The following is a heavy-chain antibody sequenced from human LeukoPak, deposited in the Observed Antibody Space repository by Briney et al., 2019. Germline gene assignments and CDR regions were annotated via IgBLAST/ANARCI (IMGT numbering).Heavy chain of an antibody. D-gene: IGHD6-19*01. Sequence: GGSLRLSCAASGFAFSSQAMGWVRQAPGKGLEWVSVISDSGGSTYYADSVKGRFTISRDSSKNTLFLQMNSLRVEDTAVYYCAKDARRTDGWYFFDYWGQGTLVTVSS. CDR3: AKDARRTDGWYFFDY. J-gene: IGHJ4*02. CDR2: ISDSGGST. CDR1: GFAFSSQA. V-gene: IGHV3-23*01.